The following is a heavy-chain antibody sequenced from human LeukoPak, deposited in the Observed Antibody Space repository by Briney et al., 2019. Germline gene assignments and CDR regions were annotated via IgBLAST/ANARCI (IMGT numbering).Heavy chain of an antibody. D-gene: IGHD3-3*01. V-gene: IGHV3-7*01. Sequence: PGGSLRLSCAASGFTFSSYWMSWVRQAPGKGLEWVANIKQDGSQKYYVDSVKGRFTISRDNAKNSLYLQMNSLRAEDTAVYYCARDLFRRLHDIWSEDDAFDIWGQGTMVTVSS. J-gene: IGHJ3*02. CDR1: GFTFSSYW. CDR2: IKQDGSQK. CDR3: ARDLFRRLHDIWSEDDAFDI.